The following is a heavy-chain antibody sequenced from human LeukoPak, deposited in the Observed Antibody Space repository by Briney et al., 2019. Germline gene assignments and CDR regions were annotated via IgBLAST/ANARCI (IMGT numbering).Heavy chain of an antibody. V-gene: IGHV1-18*04. CDR2: FSGYNCNP. CDR1: GYAFTVSG. Sequence: ASEKVSCNSSGYAFTVSGITWERHSPGQALGRSRWFSGYNCNPVHAQMFQDRVTMNTDTSKSTAYMEVTNLRSADTAMYFCARSGHCSGADCYAEGIDYWGQGTLVTVSS. D-gene: IGHD2-2*01. CDR3: ARSGHCSGADCYAEGIDY. J-gene: IGHJ4*02.